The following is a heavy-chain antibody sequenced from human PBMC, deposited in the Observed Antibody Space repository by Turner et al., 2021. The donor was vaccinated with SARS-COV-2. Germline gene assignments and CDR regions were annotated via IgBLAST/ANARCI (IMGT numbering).Heavy chain of an antibody. CDR3: ARAVGYTDMEY. V-gene: IGHV1-2*02. CDR1: GFTFTGYY. Sequence: QVQLVQSRAEVKKPGASVKVSCKASGFTFTGYYMHWVRQAPGQGFDWMGWINPNNGGTNCAQKFQGRVTMTRDTSISTAYMELSRLRSDDTAVYYCARAVGYTDMEYWGQGTLVTVSS. J-gene: IGHJ4*02. D-gene: IGHD5-18*01. CDR2: INPNNGGT.